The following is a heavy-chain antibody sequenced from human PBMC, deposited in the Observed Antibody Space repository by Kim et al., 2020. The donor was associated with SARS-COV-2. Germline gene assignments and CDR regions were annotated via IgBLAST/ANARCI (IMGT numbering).Heavy chain of an antibody. Sequence: GGSLRLSCAASGFIFSNYAMTWVRQAPGKGLEWVSAMSGTSGSTYYADSVRGRLTISRDNSRNTLHLRMNSLRVEDTALYYCARFIKWDGMDVWGQGTTVTVSS. J-gene: IGHJ6*02. V-gene: IGHV3-23*01. CDR3: ARFIKWDGMDV. CDR1: GFIFSNYA. D-gene: IGHD5-12*01. CDR2: MSGTSGST.